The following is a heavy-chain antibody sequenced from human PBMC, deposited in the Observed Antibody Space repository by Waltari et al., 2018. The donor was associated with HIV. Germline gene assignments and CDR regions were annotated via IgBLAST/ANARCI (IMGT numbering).Heavy chain of an antibody. V-gene: IGHV3-23*01. CDR2: ISNVGRGT. D-gene: IGHD3-3*01. CDR3: AKDGKSGLQSRDF. J-gene: IGHJ4*02. CDR1: GFSFSTYA. Sequence: VQLLESGGGVVQPGGSLRLSCAASGFSFSTYAMSWVRQAPGKGLEGVAGISNVGRGTHYAESVKGRFTISRDNSKNTLYLQMNFLRVDDTAVYYCAKDGKSGLQSRDFWGQGTLVTVSS.